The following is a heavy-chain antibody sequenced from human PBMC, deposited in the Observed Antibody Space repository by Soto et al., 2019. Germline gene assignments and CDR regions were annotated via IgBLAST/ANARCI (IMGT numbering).Heavy chain of an antibody. CDR1: GGSISSGGYY. D-gene: IGHD5-18*01. J-gene: IGHJ4*02. V-gene: IGHV4-31*03. CDR2: IYYSGST. CDR3: AREDSYGSCDY. Sequence: SETLSLTCTVSGGSISSGGYYWSWVRQHPGKGLEWIGYIYYSGSTYYNPSLKSRVTISVDTSKNQFSLKLSSVTAADTAVYYCAREDSYGSCDYWGQGTLVTVSS.